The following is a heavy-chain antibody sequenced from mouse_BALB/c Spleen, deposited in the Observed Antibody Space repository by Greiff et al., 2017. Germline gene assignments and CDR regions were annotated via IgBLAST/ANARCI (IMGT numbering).Heavy chain of an antibody. V-gene: IGHV8-8*01. D-gene: IGHD1-1*01. J-gene: IGHJ2*01. CDR1: GFSLSTSGMG. CDR3: ARSSGDYYGSSYYFDY. Sequence: QVTPKVCGPGLLKPSQTLSLTCSFSGFSLSTSGMGVGWIRQPSGMGLEWLEHIWWDDDKYYNPSLKSQLTISKDTSRNQVFLKITSVDTADTATYYCARSSGDYYGSSYYFDYWGQGTTLTVSS. CDR2: IWWDDDK.